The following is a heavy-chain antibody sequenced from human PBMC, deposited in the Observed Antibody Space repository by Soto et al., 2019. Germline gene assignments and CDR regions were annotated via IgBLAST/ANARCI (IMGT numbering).Heavy chain of an antibody. V-gene: IGHV1-69*01. Sequence: QVQLVQSGAEVKKPGTSVKVSCKASGGTFGSYDISWVRQAPGQGLEWMGGITPIFGPTNYAQKFQGRVTITADESTSTAYMELRSLRFQDTAVYYCATTGTSRWGNWFDPWGQGTLVTVSS. CDR3: ATTGTSRWGNWFDP. CDR2: ITPIFGPT. CDR1: GGTFGSYD. D-gene: IGHD3-16*01. J-gene: IGHJ5*02.